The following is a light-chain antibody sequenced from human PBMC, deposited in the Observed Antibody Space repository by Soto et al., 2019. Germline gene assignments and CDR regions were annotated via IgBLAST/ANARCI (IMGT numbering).Light chain of an antibody. CDR3: QQSYSTPWT. Sequence: DIQMTQSPSSLSASVGDRVTITCRASQSISNYLNWHQQKPGKAPKLLIYAASSLQSGVPSSFSGSGSGTDFTLTISSLQPEDFATYYCQQSYSTPWTFGQGTKVEIK. CDR1: QSISNY. V-gene: IGKV1-39*01. CDR2: AAS. J-gene: IGKJ1*01.